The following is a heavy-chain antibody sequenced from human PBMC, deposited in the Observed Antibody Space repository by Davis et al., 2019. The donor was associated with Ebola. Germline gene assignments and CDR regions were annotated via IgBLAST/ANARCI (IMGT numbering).Heavy chain of an antibody. D-gene: IGHD3-22*01. Sequence: PGGSLRLSCAASGFTFSNYAMHWVRQAPGKGLDWVAFISYDGSNKYYSDSVKGRFTISRDNSKNTLYLQMNSLRGDDTAVYYCARGEALEVGMLYYFDYWGQGTPVTVSS. V-gene: IGHV3-30-3*01. CDR1: GFTFSNYA. CDR2: ISYDGSNK. J-gene: IGHJ4*02. CDR3: ARGEALEVGMLYYFDY.